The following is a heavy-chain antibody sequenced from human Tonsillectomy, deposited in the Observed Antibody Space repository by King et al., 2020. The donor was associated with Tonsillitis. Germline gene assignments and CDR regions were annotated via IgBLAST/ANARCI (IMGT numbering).Heavy chain of an antibody. V-gene: IGHV3-48*02. Sequence: VQLVESGGGLLQPGGSLRLSCEGSGFMFSDYSMHWLRQAPGKGPEWVSYISSSSTTIYHADSVKGRFTISRDNVENSVYLQMNSLREEDTAMYYCARVEDGYRSAAGTWFDPWGQGTLVIVSS. D-gene: IGHD5-24*01. CDR2: ISSSSTTI. CDR1: GFMFSDYS. CDR3: ARVEDGYRSAAGTWFDP. J-gene: IGHJ5*02.